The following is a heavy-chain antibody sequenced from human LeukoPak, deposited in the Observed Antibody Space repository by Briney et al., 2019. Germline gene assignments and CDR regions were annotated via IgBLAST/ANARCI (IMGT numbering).Heavy chain of an antibody. CDR2: ISGSGGST. J-gene: IGHJ4*02. CDR3: ANGFYYPSYYFNY. D-gene: IGHD3-10*01. CDR1: GFTFSSYA. Sequence: GGSLRLSCAVSGFTFSSYAMCWVRQAPGKGLEWVSGISGSGGSTYYADSVKGRFTISRDNSKNTVSLQMNSLRAEDTAIYYCANGFYYPSYYFNYWGQGTLVTVAS. V-gene: IGHV3-23*01.